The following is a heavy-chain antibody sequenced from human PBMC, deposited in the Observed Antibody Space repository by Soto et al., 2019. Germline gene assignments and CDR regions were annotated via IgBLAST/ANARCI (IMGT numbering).Heavy chain of an antibody. CDR3: ARHAAAGRLGGMDV. J-gene: IGHJ6*02. CDR2: IYPGDSDT. Sequence: PGETLKIYCKGSGYSFTSYWIGCVRQMPGKGLEWMEIIYPGDSDTRYSPSFQGQVTISADNSISTAYLQWSSLKASDTAMYYCARHAAAGRLGGMDVWGQGTTVTVSS. V-gene: IGHV5-51*01. CDR1: GYSFTSYW. D-gene: IGHD6-13*01.